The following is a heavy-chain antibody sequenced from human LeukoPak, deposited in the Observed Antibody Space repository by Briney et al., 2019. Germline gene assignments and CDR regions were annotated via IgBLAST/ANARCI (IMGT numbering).Heavy chain of an antibody. CDR3: ARHVRGGYDYYYYYMDV. D-gene: IGHD5-12*01. J-gene: IGHJ6*03. Sequence: SETLSLTCAVYGGSFSGYYWSWIRQPPGKGLEWIGEINHSGSTNYNLSLKSRVTISIDTSKNQFSLKLSSVTTADTAVYYCARHVRGGYDYYYYYMDVWGKGTTVTISS. CDR1: GGSFSGYY. V-gene: IGHV4-34*01. CDR2: INHSGST.